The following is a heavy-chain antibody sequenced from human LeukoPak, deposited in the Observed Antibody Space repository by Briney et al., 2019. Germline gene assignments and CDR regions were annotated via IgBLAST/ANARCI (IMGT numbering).Heavy chain of an antibody. V-gene: IGHV1-2*02. J-gene: IGHJ4*02. CDR3: ARDYYYDSSGPFDY. D-gene: IGHD3-22*01. CDR1: GYTFTDYY. Sequence: GASVKVSCKASGYTFTDYYVHWVRQAPGQGLEWMGWINPNSGATNYAQKFQGRVTMTRDTSISTAYMELSRLRSDDTAVYYCARDYYYDSSGPFDYWGQGTLVTVSS. CDR2: INPNSGAT.